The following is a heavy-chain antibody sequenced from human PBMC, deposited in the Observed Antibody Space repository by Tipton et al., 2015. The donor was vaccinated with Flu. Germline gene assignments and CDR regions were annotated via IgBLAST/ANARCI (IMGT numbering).Heavy chain of an antibody. Sequence: LSLTCAVYGGSFSGYYWSWIRQPPGKGLEWIGEINHSGSTNYNPSLKSRVTISVDTSKNQFSLKLSSVTAADTAVYYCARTTDCSSTSCYIRTDWFDPWGQGTLVTVSS. CDR3: ARTTDCSSTSCYIRTDWFDP. V-gene: IGHV4-34*01. J-gene: IGHJ5*02. D-gene: IGHD2-2*02. CDR1: GGSFSGYY. CDR2: INHSGST.